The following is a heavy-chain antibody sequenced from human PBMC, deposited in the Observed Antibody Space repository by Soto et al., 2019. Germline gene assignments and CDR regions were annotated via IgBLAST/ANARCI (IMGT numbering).Heavy chain of an antibody. CDR3: VGANGYYYYGMDV. J-gene: IGHJ6*02. V-gene: IGHV1-69*05. Sequence: SVKVTCKASGYTFTSYAISWVQQAPGQGLEWMGGIIPIFGTANYAQKFQGRFTISRDNSKNTLYLQMNSLRAEDTAVYYCVGANGYYYYGMDVWGQGTTVTVSS. D-gene: IGHD7-27*01. CDR1: GYTFTSYA. CDR2: IIPIFGTA.